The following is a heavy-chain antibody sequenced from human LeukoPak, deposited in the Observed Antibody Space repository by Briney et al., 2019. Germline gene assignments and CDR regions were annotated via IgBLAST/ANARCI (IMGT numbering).Heavy chain of an antibody. CDR2: INHSGST. CDR3: ARFVLLWFGELYRYYYYGMDV. D-gene: IGHD3-10*01. Sequence: PSETLSLTCAVYGGSFSGYYWSWIRQPPGKGLEWIGEINHSGSTNYNPSLKSRVTISVDTSENQFSLKLSSVTAADTAVYYCARFVLLWFGELYRYYYYGMDVWGQGTTVTVSS. J-gene: IGHJ6*02. CDR1: GGSFSGYY. V-gene: IGHV4-34*01.